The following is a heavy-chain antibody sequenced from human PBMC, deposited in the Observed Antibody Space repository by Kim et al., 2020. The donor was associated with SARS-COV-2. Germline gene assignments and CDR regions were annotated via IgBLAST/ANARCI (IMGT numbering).Heavy chain of an antibody. D-gene: IGHD5-18*01. CDR2: ISSSSSYI. J-gene: IGHJ5*02. CDR3: ERGPSITASGFDA. Sequence: GGSLRLSCAASGFTFSSYSMNWVRQAPGKGLEWVSSISSSSSYIYYADSVKGGFTISRDNAKNSLYLQMNSLNAEDTAVYYCERGPSITASGFDAWGQGTLVTVSS. V-gene: IGHV3-21*01. CDR1: GFTFSSYS.